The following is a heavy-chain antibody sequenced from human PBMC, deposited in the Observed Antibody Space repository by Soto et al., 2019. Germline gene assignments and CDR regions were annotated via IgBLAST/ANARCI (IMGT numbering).Heavy chain of an antibody. Sequence: SETLSLTCTVSGGSISSGDYYWSWIRQPPGKGLEWIGYIYYRESTYYNPSLKSRVTISVDTSKNQFSLKLSSVTAADTAVYYCARDPYDFWSGSTDYWGQGTLVTVSS. CDR3: ARDPYDFWSGSTDY. D-gene: IGHD3-3*01. CDR2: IYYREST. CDR1: GGSISSGDYY. V-gene: IGHV4-30-4*01. J-gene: IGHJ4*02.